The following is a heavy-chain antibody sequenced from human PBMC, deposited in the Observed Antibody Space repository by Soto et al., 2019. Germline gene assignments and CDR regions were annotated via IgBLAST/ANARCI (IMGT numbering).Heavy chain of an antibody. CDR2: IIPIFGTA. J-gene: IGHJ4*02. Sequence: QVQLVQSGAEVKKPGSSVKVSCKASGGTFSSYAISWVRQAPGQGLEWMGGIIPIFGTANYAQKFQGRVTITADESTSTAYMELSSLRSEDTAVYYCAREDRRCISTSCYSYYFDYWGQGTLVTVSS. CDR3: AREDRRCISTSCYSYYFDY. V-gene: IGHV1-69*12. D-gene: IGHD2-2*01. CDR1: GGTFSSYA.